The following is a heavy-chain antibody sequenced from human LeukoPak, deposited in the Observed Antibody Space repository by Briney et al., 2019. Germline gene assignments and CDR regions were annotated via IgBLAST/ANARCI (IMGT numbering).Heavy chain of an antibody. CDR3: ARIGIRGFWSGLDAFDI. CDR1: GFTFSSYW. J-gene: IGHJ3*02. CDR2: IKQDGSEK. D-gene: IGHD3-3*01. V-gene: IGHV3-7*01. Sequence: PGGSLRLSCAASGFTFSSYWMSWVRQAPGKGLEWVANIKQDGSEKYYVDSVKGRFTISRDNAKNSLYLQMNSLGAEDTAVYYCARIGIRGFWSGLDAFDIWGQGTMVTVSS.